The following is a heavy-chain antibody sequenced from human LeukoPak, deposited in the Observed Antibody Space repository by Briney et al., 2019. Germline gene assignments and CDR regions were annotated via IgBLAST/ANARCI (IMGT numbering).Heavy chain of an antibody. V-gene: IGHV3-23*01. CDR1: GFTFPTYA. Sequence: PGGSLRLSCAASGFTFPTYAMSWVRQAPGKGLEWVSVISNSGGSTWYADSVKGRFTISRDNSKNTLYLQMSSLRAEDMAVYYCAKSDYWGQGTLVTVSS. CDR2: ISNSGGST. J-gene: IGHJ4*02. CDR3: AKSDY.